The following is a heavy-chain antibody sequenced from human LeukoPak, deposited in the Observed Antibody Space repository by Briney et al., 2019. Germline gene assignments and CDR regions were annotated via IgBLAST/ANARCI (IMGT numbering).Heavy chain of an antibody. CDR3: TRVLNGDYGTFDY. Sequence: SLRLSCTASGFTFGDYAMSWVRQAPGKGLEWVGFIRSKAYGGTTEYAASVKGRFTISRDDSKSIAYLQMNSLKTEDTAVYYCTRVLNGDYGTFDYWGQGTLVPVSS. J-gene: IGHJ4*02. CDR1: GFTFGDYA. CDR2: IRSKAYGGTT. D-gene: IGHD4-17*01. V-gene: IGHV3-49*04.